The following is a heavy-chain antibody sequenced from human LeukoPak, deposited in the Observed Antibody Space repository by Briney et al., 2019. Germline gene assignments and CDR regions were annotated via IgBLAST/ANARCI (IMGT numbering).Heavy chain of an antibody. V-gene: IGHV4-34*01. CDR3: ARARGYSGSYPSY. CDR1: GGSFSGYY. J-gene: IGHJ4*02. Sequence: KPSETLSLTCAVYGGSFSGYYWSWIRQPPGKGLEWIGEINHSGSTNYNPSLKSRVTISVDTSKNQFSLKLSSVTAADTAVYYCARARGYSGSYPSYWGQGTLVTVSS. D-gene: IGHD1-26*01. CDR2: INHSGST.